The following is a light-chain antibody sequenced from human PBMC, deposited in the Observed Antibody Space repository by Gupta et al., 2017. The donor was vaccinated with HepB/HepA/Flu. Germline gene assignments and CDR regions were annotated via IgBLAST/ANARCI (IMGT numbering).Light chain of an antibody. CDR3: SSDASSSTLV. J-gene: IGLJ2*01. Sequence: QSALTQPASVSGSPGQSITISCTGTSSDVGGYNYVSWYQQHPGKAPKLMIYDVSNRPAGVSSRFSGSKSGNTASLTISGHEAEDEADYYCSSDASSSTLVFGGGTKLTVL. CDR2: DVS. V-gene: IGLV2-14*03. CDR1: SSDVGGYNY.